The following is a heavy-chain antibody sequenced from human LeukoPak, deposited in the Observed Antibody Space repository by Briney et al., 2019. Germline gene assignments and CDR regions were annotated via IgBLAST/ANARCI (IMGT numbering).Heavy chain of an antibody. J-gene: IGHJ4*02. Sequence: PGWSLRLSCAASGFTFSSYEMNGVRQAPGKGLEWVSYISSSGSTIYYADSVKGRFTISRDNAKNSLYLQMNSLRAEDTDVYYCARPSSGSYLGYWGQETLVTASS. D-gene: IGHD1-26*01. V-gene: IGHV3-48*03. CDR1: GFTFSSYE. CDR2: ISSSGSTI. CDR3: ARPSSGSYLGY.